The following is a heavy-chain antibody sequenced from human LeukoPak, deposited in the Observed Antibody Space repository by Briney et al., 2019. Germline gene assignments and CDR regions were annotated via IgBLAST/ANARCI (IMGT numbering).Heavy chain of an antibody. J-gene: IGHJ5*02. CDR2: ISSATSTI. D-gene: IGHD4-23*01. V-gene: IGHV3-48*04. CDR1: GFTFSSSG. Sequence: GGSLRLSCAASGFTFSSSGMNWVRQAPGKGLEWVSYISSATSTIYYADSVKGRFTISRDNAKNSLYLQMNSLRVEDTAVYYCARDVTYYGGDWFDPWGQGTLVTVSS. CDR3: ARDVTYYGGDWFDP.